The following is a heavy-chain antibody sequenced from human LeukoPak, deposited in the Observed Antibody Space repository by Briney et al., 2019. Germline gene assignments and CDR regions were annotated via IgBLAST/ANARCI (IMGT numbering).Heavy chain of an antibody. V-gene: IGHV3-9*01. J-gene: IGHJ6*02. CDR3: AKDSSSSWLYYYGMDV. CDR1: GFTFDDYA. CDR2: ISWNSGSI. D-gene: IGHD6-13*01. Sequence: AGRSLRLSCAASGFTFDDYAMHWVRQAPGKGLEWVSGISWNSGSIGYADSVKGRFTISRDNAKNSLYLQMNSLRAEDTALYYCAKDSSSSWLYYYGMDVWGQGTTVTVSS.